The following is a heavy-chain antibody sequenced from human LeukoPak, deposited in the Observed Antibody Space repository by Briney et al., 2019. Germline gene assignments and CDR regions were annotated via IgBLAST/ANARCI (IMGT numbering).Heavy chain of an antibody. CDR1: GGSFCNYY. CDR3: ARGRRQLVGYWFDP. D-gene: IGHD6-13*01. V-gene: IGHV4-34*01. CDR2: INESGGT. J-gene: IGHJ5*02. Sequence: LETLSLSCAVSGGSFCNYYWSRIRQPPGKGLEWLGEINESGGTNYNPSLKSRVTISGDTSKNQFSLNVTSVTAADTAVYYYARGRRQLVGYWFDPWGQGTLVTVSS.